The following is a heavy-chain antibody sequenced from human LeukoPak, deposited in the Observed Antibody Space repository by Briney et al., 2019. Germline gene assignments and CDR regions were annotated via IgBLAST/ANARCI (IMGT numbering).Heavy chain of an antibody. CDR2: IYWKGAK. CDR1: GFSLSTTGLG. Sequence: SGPTLVNPTHALTLTCTFPGFSLSTTGLGVGWVRQPPGRALEWLALIYWKGAKLYSPSLDSRVIVTKETSKNQVILTMTNVDPVEPATYYCARTLYGDFPRHATFAIWGQGTMVTVS. CDR3: ARTLYGDFPRHATFAI. D-gene: IGHD2-21*02. J-gene: IGHJ3*02. V-gene: IGHV2-5*01.